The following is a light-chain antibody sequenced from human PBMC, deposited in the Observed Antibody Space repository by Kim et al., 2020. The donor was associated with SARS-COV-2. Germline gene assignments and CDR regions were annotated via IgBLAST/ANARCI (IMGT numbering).Light chain of an antibody. CDR2: GAS. Sequence: SPGERATLSCRASQSVGSNYLAWYQQKPAQAPRLLIYGASSRATGIPDRFSGSGSGTDFTLTISGLEPEDFAVYYCQQYATSPFTFGPGTKVDIK. CDR1: QSVGSNY. CDR3: QQYATSPFT. J-gene: IGKJ3*01. V-gene: IGKV3-20*01.